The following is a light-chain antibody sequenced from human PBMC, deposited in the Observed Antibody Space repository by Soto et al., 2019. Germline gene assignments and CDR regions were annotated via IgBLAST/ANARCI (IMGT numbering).Light chain of an antibody. J-gene: IGLJ3*02. CDR2: GNS. Sequence: QSVLTQPPSVSGAPGQRVTISCTGSSSNIGAGYDVHWYQQLPGTAPKLLIYGNSNRPSGVPDRFSGSKSGTSASLAITGLRAEDEADYYGQSYDISLSGWVFGGGTKVTVL. V-gene: IGLV1-40*01. CDR1: SSNIGAGYD. CDR3: QSYDISLSGWV.